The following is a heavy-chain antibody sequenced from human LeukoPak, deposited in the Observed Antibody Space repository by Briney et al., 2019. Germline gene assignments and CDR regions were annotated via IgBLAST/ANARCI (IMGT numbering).Heavy chain of an antibody. CDR1: GFTFSSYG. V-gene: IGHV3-33*01. CDR3: ARDAYCSSTSCWFLDY. J-gene: IGHJ4*02. Sequence: GGSLRLSCAASGFTFSSYGMHWVRQAPGKGLEWVAVIWYDGSNKYYADSVKGRFTISRDNSKNTLYLQMNSLRAEDTAVYYCARDAYCSSTSCWFLDYWGQGTLVTVSS. CDR2: IWYDGSNK. D-gene: IGHD2-2*01.